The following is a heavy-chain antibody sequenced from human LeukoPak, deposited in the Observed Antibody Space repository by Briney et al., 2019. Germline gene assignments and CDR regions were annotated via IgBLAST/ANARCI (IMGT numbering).Heavy chain of an antibody. D-gene: IGHD6-13*01. CDR3: ARYPRAAAGTKGAFDI. Sequence: PSETLSLTCAVYGGSFSGYYWSWIRQPPEKGLEWIGEINHSGSTNYNPSLKSRVTISVDTSKNQFSLKLSSVTAADTAVYYCARYPRAAAGTKGAFDIWGQETMVTVSS. V-gene: IGHV4-34*01. J-gene: IGHJ3*02. CDR2: INHSGST. CDR1: GGSFSGYY.